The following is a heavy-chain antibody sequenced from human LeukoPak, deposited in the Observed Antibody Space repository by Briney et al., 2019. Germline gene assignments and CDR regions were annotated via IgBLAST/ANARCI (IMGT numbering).Heavy chain of an antibody. CDR3: AKVRWKLIGYFDY. D-gene: IGHD4-23*01. CDR1: GFTFTSYA. J-gene: IGHJ4*02. Sequence: GGSLRLSCAASGFTFTSYAMSWVRQAPGKGLEWVSVLTGDGNTYYADSVKGRFTNSRDDSKNTLFLQMNSLRAEDTAVYFCAKVRWKLIGYFDYWGQGTLVTVSS. V-gene: IGHV3-23*01. CDR2: LTGDGNT.